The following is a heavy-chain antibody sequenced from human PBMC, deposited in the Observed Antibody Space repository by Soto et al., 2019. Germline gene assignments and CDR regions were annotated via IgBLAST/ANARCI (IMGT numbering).Heavy chain of an antibody. CDR1: GFTFSTYG. J-gene: IGHJ6*02. V-gene: IGHV3-30*18. CDR2: ISYDGSNK. D-gene: IGHD3-10*01. Sequence: QVQLMESGGGVVQPGRSLRLSCAASGFTFSTYGMHWVRQAPGKGLAWVALISYDGSNKNYADSVKGRFTISRDNSKNTLYLQMNSLRVEDTAVYYCAKDEVRTPSLYAMDVWGQGTTVTVSS. CDR3: AKDEVRTPSLYAMDV.